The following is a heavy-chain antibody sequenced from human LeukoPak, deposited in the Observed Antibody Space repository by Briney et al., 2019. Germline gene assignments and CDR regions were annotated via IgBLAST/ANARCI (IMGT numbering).Heavy chain of an antibody. V-gene: IGHV3-66*01. Sequence: PGGPLRLSCAASGFTFRSYAMSWAPHSPGKGLEWVSTIYSGGITYYADSVKGRFTISRDQPRNTVHPQMNSLRSDATAVYHCARGEGYRMGGDFDYWGERTLVTVSS. CDR3: ARGEGYRMGGDFDY. J-gene: IGHJ4*02. CDR2: IYSGGIT. D-gene: IGHD2-15*01. CDR1: GFTFRSYA.